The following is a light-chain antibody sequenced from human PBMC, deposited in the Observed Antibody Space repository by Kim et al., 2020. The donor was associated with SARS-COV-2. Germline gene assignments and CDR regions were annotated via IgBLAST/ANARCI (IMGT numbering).Light chain of an antibody. J-gene: IGKJ5*01. Sequence: EIVMTQSPATLSVSPGERATLSCRASQSVDRKLAWYQQKGGQAPRLVIHTASTRATGFPARFSGSGSGTEFNLTISSLQSEDVAVYYCQQYNNWPPITFGQGTRLEIK. CDR1: QSVDRK. CDR3: QQYNNWPPIT. V-gene: IGKV3-15*01. CDR2: TAS.